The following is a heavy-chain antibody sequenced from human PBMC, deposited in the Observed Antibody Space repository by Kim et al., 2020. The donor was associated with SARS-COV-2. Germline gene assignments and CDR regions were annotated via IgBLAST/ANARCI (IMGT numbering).Heavy chain of an antibody. J-gene: IGHJ6*02. V-gene: IGHV3-23*01. CDR1: SSTFSSYA. CDR3: AKDQQISLAASYSGLDV. D-gene: IGHD2-15*01. CDR2: ISGTGSPT. Sequence: GGSLRLSCAATSSTFSSYAMTWVRQAPGKGLEWVSGISGTGSPTAYTDPVKGRFTISRDNVKNILYLEMNSLRAEDTAVYYCAKDQQISLAASYSGLDVWGQGTTVTVSS.